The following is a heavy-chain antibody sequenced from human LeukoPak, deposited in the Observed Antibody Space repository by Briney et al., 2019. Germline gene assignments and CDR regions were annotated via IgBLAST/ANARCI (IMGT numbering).Heavy chain of an antibody. CDR1: VGSISSGSYY. J-gene: IGHJ4*02. CDR3: ARDLQSGYSYGYYY. CDR2: IYTSGST. V-gene: IGHV4-61*02. Sequence: SQTLSLTCTVSVGSISSGSYYWSWIRQPAGKGLEWIGRIYTSGSTNYNPSLKSRVTISVDTSKNQFSLKLSSVTAADTAVYYCARDLQSGYSYGYYYWGQGTLVTVSS. D-gene: IGHD5-18*01.